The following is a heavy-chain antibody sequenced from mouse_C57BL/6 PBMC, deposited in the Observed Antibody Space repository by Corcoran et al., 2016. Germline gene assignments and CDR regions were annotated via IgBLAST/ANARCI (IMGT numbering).Heavy chain of an antibody. CDR1: GYTFTDYY. CDR3: ASSGLSSSPHYYAMDY. D-gene: IGHD1-1*01. J-gene: IGHJ4*01. CDR2: IYPGSGNT. Sequence: QVQLKQSGAELVRPGASVKLSCKASGYTFTDYYINWVKQRPGQGLEWIARIYPGSGNTYYNEKFKGKATLTAEKSSSTAYMQLSSLTSEDSYVDFCASSGLSSSPHYYAMDYWGQGTSVTVSS. V-gene: IGHV1-76*01.